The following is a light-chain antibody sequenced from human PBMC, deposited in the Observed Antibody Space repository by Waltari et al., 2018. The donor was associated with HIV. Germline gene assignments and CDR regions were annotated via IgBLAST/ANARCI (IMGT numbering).Light chain of an antibody. CDR2: GAA. CDR1: HGIDTTS. V-gene: IGKV3D-7*01. Sequence: VLTQSPGTLSVSPAERATLSCRASHGIDTTSVSWYLHKPGQPPRLIIYGAATRAAGIPPRFSGSGSGTDFTLTTSSLQPEDFASYYCLQDLNLPGAFGQGTRVEIK. J-gene: IGKJ1*01. CDR3: LQDLNLPGA.